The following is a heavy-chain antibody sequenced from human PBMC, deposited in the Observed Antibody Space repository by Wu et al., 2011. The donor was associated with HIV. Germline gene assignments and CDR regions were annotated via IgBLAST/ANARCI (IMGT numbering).Heavy chain of an antibody. V-gene: IGHV1-69*05. CDR1: GGTFNNDA. CDR2: IIPIFGTS. CDR3: ASQPDTTMTGYYYYGMDV. J-gene: IGHJ6*02. D-gene: IGHD1-14*01. Sequence: QVQLVQSGTEVKKPGSSVKVSCKASGGTFNNDAIIWVRQAPGQGLEWMGRIIPIFGTSNYAQKFQGRVTINMDKSTSTAYMELSSLRSEDTAVYYCASQPDTTMTGYYYYGMDVWGQG.